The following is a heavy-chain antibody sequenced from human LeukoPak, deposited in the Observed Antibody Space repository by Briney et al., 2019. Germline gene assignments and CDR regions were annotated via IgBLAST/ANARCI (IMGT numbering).Heavy chain of an antibody. CDR2: IYYSGST. V-gene: IGHV4-59*01. D-gene: IGHD6-19*01. J-gene: IGHJ4*02. CDR1: GGSISSYY. CDR3: ARGYSSGWYPFDY. Sequence: SETLPLTCTISGGSISSYYWSWIRQPPGKGLEWIGYIYYSGSTNYNPSLKSRVTISVDTSKNQFSLKLSSVTAADTAVYYCARGYSSGWYPFDYWGQGTLVTVSS.